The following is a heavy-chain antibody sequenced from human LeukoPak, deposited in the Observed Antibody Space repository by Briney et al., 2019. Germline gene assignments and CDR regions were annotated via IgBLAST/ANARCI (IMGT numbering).Heavy chain of an antibody. D-gene: IGHD5-12*01. CDR1: GGSISSGSYY. CDR2: IYTSGST. CDR3: ARAGVATITVDY. V-gene: IGHV4-61*02. J-gene: IGHJ4*02. Sequence: PSETLSLTCTVSGGSISSGSYYWSWIRQPAGKGLEWIGRIYTSGSTNYNPSLKSRVTISVDTSKNQFSLKLSSVTAADTAVYYCARAGVATITVDYWGQGTLVTVSS.